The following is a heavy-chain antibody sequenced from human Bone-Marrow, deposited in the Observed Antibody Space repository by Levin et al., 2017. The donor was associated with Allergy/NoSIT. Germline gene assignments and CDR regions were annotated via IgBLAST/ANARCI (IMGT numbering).Heavy chain of an antibody. Sequence: PGGSLRLSCTASGFTFEDYAMSWFRQAPGKGLEWVSFIRGKGYVGTTEYAASVKGRFTVSRDDSKSIAYLHMNSLKTEDTAVYYCTRVGAAGTGVSDFWGQGTLVTVSS. CDR2: IRGKGYVGTT. V-gene: IGHV3-49*03. CDR3: TRVGAAGTGVSDF. CDR1: GFTFEDYA. J-gene: IGHJ4*02. D-gene: IGHD6-13*01.